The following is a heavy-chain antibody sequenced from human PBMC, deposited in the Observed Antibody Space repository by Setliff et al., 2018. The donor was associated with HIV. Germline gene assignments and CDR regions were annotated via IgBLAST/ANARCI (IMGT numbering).Heavy chain of an antibody. Sequence: SETLSLTCAVSGDSISSSNWWSWVRQPPGKGLEWIGYIYNSGSTNYNPSLRSRGTISVDTSKNQFSLKLRSVTAADTAAYYCARHTLSLNPFDPWGQGTLVTVSS. CDR2: IYNSGST. CDR3: ARHTLSLNPFDP. D-gene: IGHD2-2*02. CDR1: GDSISSSNW. V-gene: IGHV4-4*02. J-gene: IGHJ5*02.